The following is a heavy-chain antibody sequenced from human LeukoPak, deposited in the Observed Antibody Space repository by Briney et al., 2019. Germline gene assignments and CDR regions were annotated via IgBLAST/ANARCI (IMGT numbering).Heavy chain of an antibody. J-gene: IGHJ4*02. CDR3: TTGGPLTTKI. V-gene: IGHV3-23*01. CDR1: GFTFSNYA. Sequence: GGSLRLSCAVSGFTFSNYAMVWVRQAPGKGLDWVSSISAGGGVTSNADSVKGRFTISRDNPKNTLYLQMNSLKTEDTAVYYCTTGGPLTTKIWGQGTLVTVSS. CDR2: ISAGGGVT. D-gene: IGHD4-11*01.